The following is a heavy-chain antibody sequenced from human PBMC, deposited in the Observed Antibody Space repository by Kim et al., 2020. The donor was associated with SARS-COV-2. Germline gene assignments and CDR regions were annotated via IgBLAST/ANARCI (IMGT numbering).Heavy chain of an antibody. CDR3: AGYDSSGYDAFGI. CDR1: GYTFTSYD. V-gene: IGHV1-8*01. CDR2: MNPNSGNT. Sequence: ASVKVSCKASGYTFTSYDINWVRQATGQGLEWMGWMNPNSGNTGYAQKFQGRVTLTRNTSISTAYMELSSLRSEDTAVYYCAGYDSSGYDAFGIWGQGTMVTVSS. J-gene: IGHJ3*02. D-gene: IGHD3-22*01.